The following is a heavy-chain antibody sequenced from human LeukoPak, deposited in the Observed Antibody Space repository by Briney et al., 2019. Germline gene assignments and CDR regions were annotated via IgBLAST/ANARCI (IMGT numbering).Heavy chain of an antibody. CDR2: INHSGST. J-gene: IGHJ4*02. CDR3: ARAYDLEDY. V-gene: IGHV4-34*01. Sequence: PSETLSLTCAVYGGSFSGYYWSWIRQPPGKGLEWIGEINHSGSTNYNPSLKSRVTISVDTSKNQFSLKLSSVAAADTAVYYCARAYDLEDYWGQGTLVTVSS. D-gene: IGHD3-3*01. CDR1: GGSFSGYY.